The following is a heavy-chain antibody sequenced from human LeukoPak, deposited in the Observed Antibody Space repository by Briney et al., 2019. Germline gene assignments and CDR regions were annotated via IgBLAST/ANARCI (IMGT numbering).Heavy chain of an antibody. J-gene: IGHJ3*02. D-gene: IGHD3-10*01. CDR1: GFTFSSYG. Sequence: GGSLRLSCAASGFTFSSYGMHWVRQAPGKGLEWVAVISYDGSNKYYADSVKGRFTISRDNSKNTLYLQMNSLRAEDTAVYYCAKPVRGVIGAFDIWGQGTMVTVSS. V-gene: IGHV3-30*18. CDR3: AKPVRGVIGAFDI. CDR2: ISYDGSNK.